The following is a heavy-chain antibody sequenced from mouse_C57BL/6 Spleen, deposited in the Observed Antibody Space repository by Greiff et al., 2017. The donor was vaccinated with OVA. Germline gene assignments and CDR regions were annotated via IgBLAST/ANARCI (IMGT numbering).Heavy chain of an antibody. J-gene: IGHJ3*01. CDR1: GFTFSSYG. Sequence: EVQGVESGGDLVKPGGSLKLSCAASGFTFSSYGMSWVRQTPDKRLEWVATISSGGSYTYYPDSVKGRFTISRDNAKNTLYLQMSSLKSEDTGMYYCASLSSYGFAYWGQGTLVTVSA. D-gene: IGHD3-1*01. CDR3: ASLSSYGFAY. V-gene: IGHV5-6*01. CDR2: ISSGGSYT.